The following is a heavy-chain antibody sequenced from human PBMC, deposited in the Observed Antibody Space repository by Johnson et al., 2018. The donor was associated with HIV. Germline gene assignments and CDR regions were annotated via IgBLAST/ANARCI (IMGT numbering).Heavy chain of an antibody. CDR3: ASMVTTGSDAFDI. Sequence: QVQLVESGGGLVKPGGSLRLSCAASGFTFSYYYMRWIRKAPGKGLEWVSYISCGGSTKYYADSVKGRFTISRDNAKNTLYLQMNSLRAEDTAVSYVASMVTTGSDAFDIWGQGTMVTVSS. V-gene: IGHV3-11*04. CDR2: ISCGGSTK. J-gene: IGHJ3*02. D-gene: IGHD2-21*02. CDR1: GFTFSYYY.